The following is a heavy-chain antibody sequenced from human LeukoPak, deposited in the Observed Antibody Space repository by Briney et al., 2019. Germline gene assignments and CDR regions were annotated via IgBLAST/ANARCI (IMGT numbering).Heavy chain of an antibody. D-gene: IGHD3-22*01. Sequence: ASVKVSCKASGYTFTDYYMHWVRQAPGQGLEWMGWINPNNGGTKYAQKFQGRVTTTRDTSISTAYMELSRLRSDDTAVYYCARGGYYYDSSGYYPIDYWGQGTLVTVSS. J-gene: IGHJ4*02. CDR3: ARGGYYYDSSGYYPIDY. CDR2: INPNNGGT. V-gene: IGHV1-2*02. CDR1: GYTFTDYY.